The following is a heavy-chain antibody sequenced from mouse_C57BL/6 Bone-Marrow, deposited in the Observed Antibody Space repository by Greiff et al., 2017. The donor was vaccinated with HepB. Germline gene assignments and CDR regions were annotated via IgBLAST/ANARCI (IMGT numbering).Heavy chain of an antibody. Sequence: QVQLQQPGTELVKPGASVKLSCKASGYTFTSYWMHWVKQRPGQGLEWIGNINPSNGGTNYNEKFKSKATLTVDKSSSTAYMQLSSLTSEDSAVYYCARKGFMVTTVYYFDYWGQGTTLTVSS. J-gene: IGHJ2*01. V-gene: IGHV1-53*01. CDR2: INPSNGGT. CDR3: ARKGFMVTTVYYFDY. D-gene: IGHD2-2*01. CDR1: GYTFTSYW.